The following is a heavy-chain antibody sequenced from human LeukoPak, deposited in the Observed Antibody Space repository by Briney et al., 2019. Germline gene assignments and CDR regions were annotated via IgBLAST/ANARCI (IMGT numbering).Heavy chain of an antibody. CDR3: ARVLRYSYGYVRWFDP. Sequence: PSETLSLTXAVYGGSFSGYYWSWIRQPPGKGLEWIGEINHSGSTNYNPSLKSRVTISVDTSKNQFSLKLSSVTAADTAVYYCARVLRYSYGYVRWFDPWGQGTLVTVSS. CDR1: GGSFSGYY. CDR2: INHSGST. D-gene: IGHD5-18*01. V-gene: IGHV4-34*01. J-gene: IGHJ5*02.